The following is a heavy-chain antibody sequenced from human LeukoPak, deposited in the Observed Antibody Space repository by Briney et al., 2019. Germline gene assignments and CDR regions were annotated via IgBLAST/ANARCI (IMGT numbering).Heavy chain of an antibody. J-gene: IGHJ6*03. CDR3: ARDWKESHSPYCMDV. CDR2: ISRDGINK. Sequence: GGSLSLSCAASGFTFDAFGMQWVRQSPGKGLEWVAFISRDGINKTYADSLKGRFTISRDNSEETLYLQVDVLRVEDTGVYICARDWKESHSPYCMDVWGRGTTVIVSS. D-gene: IGHD1-1*01. V-gene: IGHV3-33*05. CDR1: GFTFDAFG.